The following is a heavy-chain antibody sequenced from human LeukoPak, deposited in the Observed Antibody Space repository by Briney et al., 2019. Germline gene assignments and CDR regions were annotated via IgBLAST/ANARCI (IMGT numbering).Heavy chain of an antibody. CDR2: INHSGST. Sequence: PSETLSLTCAVYGGSFSGYYWSWIRQPPGKGLEWIGEINHSGSTNYNPSLKSRVTISVDTSKNQFSLKLSSVTAADTAVYYCARDRIRHEFDPWGQGTLVTVSS. CDR3: ARDRIRHEFDP. D-gene: IGHD3-3*02. V-gene: IGHV4-34*01. CDR1: GGSFSGYY. J-gene: IGHJ5*02.